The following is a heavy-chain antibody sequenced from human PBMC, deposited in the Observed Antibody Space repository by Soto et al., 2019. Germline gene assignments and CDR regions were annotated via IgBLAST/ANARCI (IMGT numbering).Heavy chain of an antibody. CDR3: ARDRNYYYGMDV. Sequence: QVQLVQSGAEVKKPGASVTISCKASGYTFTKYGISWVRQAPGQGLEWMGWISAQNGNKNYAQKLQGRVTMNTDTSTTTTYMELTNLISDDTAVYYCARDRNYYYGMDVWGQGTTVTVSS. CDR2: ISAQNGNK. V-gene: IGHV1-18*01. CDR1: GYTFTKYG. J-gene: IGHJ6*02.